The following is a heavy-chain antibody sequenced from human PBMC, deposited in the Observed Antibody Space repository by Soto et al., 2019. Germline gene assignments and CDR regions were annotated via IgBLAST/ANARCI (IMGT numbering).Heavy chain of an antibody. D-gene: IGHD2-8*02. CDR2: VFYSGTT. CDR1: GGSISSPSYN. V-gene: IGHV4-39*01. CDR3: TTLASGHFDS. J-gene: IGHJ4*02. Sequence: QLRESGPGLLKPSETLSLTCTVSGGSISSPSYNWGWVRQPPGKGPEWIGTVFYSGTTQYSPSLRIRLALSVDTAKSQVSLTLTSVTAADTAVYYCTTLASGHFDSRGQGAQVTVSS.